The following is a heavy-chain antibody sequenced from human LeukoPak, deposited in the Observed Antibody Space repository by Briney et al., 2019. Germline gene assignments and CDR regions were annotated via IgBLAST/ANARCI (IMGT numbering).Heavy chain of an antibody. Sequence: GGSLRLSCAASGFTFSSYSMNWVRQAPGKGLEGVSYISSSSSSLYYADSVKGRFTISRDNAKNSLYLQMNSLRAEDTAVYYCAREAWFCRGGCYFDYWGQGTLVTVSS. CDR1: GFTFSSYS. CDR3: AREAWFCRGGCYFDY. J-gene: IGHJ4*02. D-gene: IGHD3-10*01. CDR2: ISSSSSSL. V-gene: IGHV3-48*01.